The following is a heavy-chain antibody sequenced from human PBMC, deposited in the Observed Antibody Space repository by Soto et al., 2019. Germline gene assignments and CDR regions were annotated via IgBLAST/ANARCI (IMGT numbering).Heavy chain of an antibody. J-gene: IGHJ4*02. Sequence: LSLTCAVSGGSISSGGYSWSWIRQPPGKGLEWIGYIYHSGSTYYNPSLKSRVTISVDRSKNQFSLKLSSVTAADTAVYYCARARGYYDSSGTANPTYFDYWGQGTLVTVSS. CDR1: GGSISSGGYS. CDR3: ARARGYYDSSGTANPTYFDY. V-gene: IGHV4-30-2*01. D-gene: IGHD3-22*01. CDR2: IYHSGST.